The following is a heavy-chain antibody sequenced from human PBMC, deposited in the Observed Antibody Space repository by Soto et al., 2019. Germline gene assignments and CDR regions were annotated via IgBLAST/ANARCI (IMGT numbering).Heavy chain of an antibody. J-gene: IGHJ4*02. CDR3: AERGVDTFGLSY. CDR1: GFTFSSFW. V-gene: IGHV3-74*01. Sequence: EVQLVESGGGLVQPGGSLRLSCAVSGFTFSSFWMHWVRQAPGEGLVWVSRINTDGSSTSYADSVKGRFTISRDNAKNTLSLQMNSLRVEDTAMYYCAERGVDTFGLSYWGQGTLVTVSS. CDR2: INTDGSST. D-gene: IGHD3-10*01.